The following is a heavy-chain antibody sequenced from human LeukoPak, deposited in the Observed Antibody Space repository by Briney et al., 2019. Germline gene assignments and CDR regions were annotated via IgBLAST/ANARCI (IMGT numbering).Heavy chain of an antibody. Sequence: GGSLRLSCAASGFTFSSYAMSWVRQAPGKGLEWVSAISGSGGSTYYADSVKGRFTISRDNSKNTLYLQMNSLRAEDTAVYYCARDPVELRYFDWLSRFDPWGQGTLVTVSS. CDR3: ARDPVELRYFDWLSRFDP. CDR2: ISGSGGST. J-gene: IGHJ5*02. D-gene: IGHD3-9*01. CDR1: GFTFSSYA. V-gene: IGHV3-23*01.